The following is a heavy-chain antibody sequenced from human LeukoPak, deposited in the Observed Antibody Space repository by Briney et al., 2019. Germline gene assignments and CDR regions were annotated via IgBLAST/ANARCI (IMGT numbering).Heavy chain of an antibody. V-gene: IGHV1-69*13. D-gene: IGHD3-3*01. CDR1: GGTFSSYA. CDR3: ARDRGVATIYGMDV. CDR2: ITPISGTA. Sequence: GASVKVSCKASGGTFSSYAISWVRQAPGQGLEWMGGITPISGTANYAQKFQGRVTITADESTSTAYMELSSLRSEDTAVYYCARDRGVATIYGMDVWGKGTTVTVSS. J-gene: IGHJ6*04.